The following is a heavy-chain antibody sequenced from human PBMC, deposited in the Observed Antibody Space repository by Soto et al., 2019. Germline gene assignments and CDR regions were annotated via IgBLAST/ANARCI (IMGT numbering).Heavy chain of an antibody. D-gene: IGHD6-13*01. CDR1: GFTFNAYW. J-gene: IGHJ5*02. CDR3: AKIAAGLYNWFDP. Sequence: GGSLRLSCVASGFTFNAYWMTWVRQAPGKGLEWVANIKQDGSKKYYVDSVKGRFTISRDNSKNTLYLQMNSLRAEDTAVYYCAKIAAGLYNWFDPWGQGTLVTVSS. CDR2: IKQDGSKK. V-gene: IGHV3-7*01.